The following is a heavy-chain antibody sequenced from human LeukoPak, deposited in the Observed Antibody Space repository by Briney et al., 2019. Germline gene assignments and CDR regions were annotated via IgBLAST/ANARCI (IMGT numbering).Heavy chain of an antibody. Sequence: SQTLSLSFAFSDDRVSSNSAAWNWIRQSPSRGLEGLGRTYYRSKWYNDYAVSVKSRITINPDTSKNQFSLQLNSVTPEDTAVYYCARWLEPHYYFDYWGQGTLVTVSS. CDR3: ARWLEPHYYFDY. J-gene: IGHJ4*02. CDR1: DDRVSSNSAA. V-gene: IGHV6-1*01. CDR2: TYYRSKWYN. D-gene: IGHD1-1*01.